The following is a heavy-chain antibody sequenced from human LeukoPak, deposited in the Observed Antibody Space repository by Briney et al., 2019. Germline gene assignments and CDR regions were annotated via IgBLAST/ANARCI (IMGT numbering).Heavy chain of an antibody. J-gene: IGHJ2*01. CDR1: GFTFSSYW. V-gene: IGHV3-7*01. CDR3: ARVVGAGYFDL. Sequence: GGSLRLSCAASGFTFSSYWMSWVRQAPGKGLEWVANINQDGSGKYYVDSVKGRFTISRDNAKNSLYLQMNSLRAEDTAVYYCARVVGAGYFDLWGRGTLVTVSS. CDR2: INQDGSGK. D-gene: IGHD1-26*01.